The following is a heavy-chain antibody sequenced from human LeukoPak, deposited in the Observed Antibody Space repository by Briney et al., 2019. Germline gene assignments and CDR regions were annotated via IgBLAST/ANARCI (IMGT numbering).Heavy chain of an antibody. J-gene: IGHJ6*04. CDR2: IYSGGST. Sequence: GGSLRLSCAASEFTVSRNYMSWVRQAPGKGLEWVSEIYSGGSTYYAASVKGRFTISRDNAKNSLYLQMNSLRAEDTAVYYCAELGITMIGGVWGKGTTVTISS. CDR3: AELGITMIGGV. D-gene: IGHD3-10*02. V-gene: IGHV3-66*01. CDR1: EFTVSRNY.